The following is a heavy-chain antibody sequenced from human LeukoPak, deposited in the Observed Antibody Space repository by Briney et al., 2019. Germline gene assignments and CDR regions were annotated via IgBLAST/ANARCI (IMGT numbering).Heavy chain of an antibody. Sequence: PSETLSLTRSVSGGSITSSYYWRWIRQPPGKGLEWVGYIYYSGSTNYYPALKSRVSISVDTSKNQFSLKLSSVTAADTAVYYCARAEVQLERPHSSYYYYYYYMDVWGKGTTVTVSS. CDR3: ARAEVQLERPHSSYYYYYYYMDV. CDR1: GGSITSSYY. V-gene: IGHV4-59*01. CDR2: IYYSGST. J-gene: IGHJ6*03. D-gene: IGHD1-1*01.